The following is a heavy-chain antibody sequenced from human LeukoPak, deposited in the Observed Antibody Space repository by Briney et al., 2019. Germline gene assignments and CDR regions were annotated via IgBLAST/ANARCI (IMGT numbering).Heavy chain of an antibody. D-gene: IGHD6-13*01. CDR1: GGSISSYY. Sequence: SETLSLTCTVSGGSISSYYRSWIRQPAGKGLEWIGRIYTSGSTNYNPSLKSRVTMSVETSKNQFSLKLSSVTAADTAVYYCARTYSSSFNWFDPWGQGTLVTVSS. V-gene: IGHV4-4*07. CDR2: IYTSGST. J-gene: IGHJ5*02. CDR3: ARTYSSSFNWFDP.